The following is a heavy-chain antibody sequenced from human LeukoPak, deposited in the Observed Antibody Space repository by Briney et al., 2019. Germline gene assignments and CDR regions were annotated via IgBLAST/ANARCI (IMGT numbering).Heavy chain of an antibody. CDR1: GFTVSSNY. CDR2: IYSGGST. Sequence: PGGSLRLSCAASGFTVSSNYMSWVRQAPGKGLEWVSVIYSGGSTYYADSVKGRLTISRDNSKNTLYLQMNSLRAEDTAVYYCARARTPNGMDVWGKGTTVTVSS. V-gene: IGHV3-53*01. J-gene: IGHJ6*04. CDR3: ARARTPNGMDV.